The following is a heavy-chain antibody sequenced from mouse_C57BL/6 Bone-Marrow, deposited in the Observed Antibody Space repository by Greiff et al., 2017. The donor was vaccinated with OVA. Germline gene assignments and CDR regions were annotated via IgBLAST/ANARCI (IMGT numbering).Heavy chain of an antibody. CDR3: ARELGDAY. J-gene: IGHJ3*01. V-gene: IGHV1-81*01. CDR1: GYTFTSYG. D-gene: IGHD4-1*01. Sequence: VKLVESGAELARPGASVKLSCKASGYTFTSYGISWVKQRTGQGLEWIGEIYPRSGNTYYNEKFKGKATLTADKSSSTAYMELRSLTAEDSAVYFCARELGDAYWGQGTLVTVSA. CDR2: IYPRSGNT.